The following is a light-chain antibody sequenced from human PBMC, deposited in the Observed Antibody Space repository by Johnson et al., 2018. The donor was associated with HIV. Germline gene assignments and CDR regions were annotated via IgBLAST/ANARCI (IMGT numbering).Light chain of an antibody. Sequence: QSVLTQPPSVSAAPGQKVTISCSGSSSNIGNNYVSWYQQLPGTATKLLIYENNKRPSGIPDRFSGSKSGTSASLGITGLQTGDEADYYCGTWDSSLMAYVFGTETKVTVL. CDR1: SSNIGNNY. CDR3: GTWDSSLMAYV. J-gene: IGLJ1*01. CDR2: ENN. V-gene: IGLV1-51*02.